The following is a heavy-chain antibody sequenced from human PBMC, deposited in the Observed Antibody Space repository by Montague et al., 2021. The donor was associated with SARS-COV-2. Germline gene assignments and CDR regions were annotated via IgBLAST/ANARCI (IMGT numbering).Heavy chain of an antibody. CDR2: ISTGGSNT. D-gene: IGHD3-9*01. Sequence: SLSLSWAASGFTFSNYAMSWVRQAPGKGLEWVSAISTGGSNTFYADSVKGRFTISRDSSKSTVYLQMNSLTADDTAVYYCAKANLTNYDIFDYWGQGTLVTVSS. V-gene: IGHV3-23*01. CDR3: AKANLTNYDIFDY. J-gene: IGHJ4*02. CDR1: GFTFSNYA.